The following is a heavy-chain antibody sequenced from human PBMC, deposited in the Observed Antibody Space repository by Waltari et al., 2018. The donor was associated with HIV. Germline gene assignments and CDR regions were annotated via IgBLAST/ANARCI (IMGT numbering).Heavy chain of an antibody. CDR2: INPDNGGT. CDR3: ARDICNGGSCYSYYFDY. Sequence: QVQLVQSGAEVKKPGASVKTSCTASGYTFTGYYMHLVRQAPRQGLEWMGWINPDNGGTKYAQKFQGRVTMTRDTSISTAYMELSRLRSDDTAVYYCARDICNGGSCYSYYFDYWGQGTLVTVSS. D-gene: IGHD2-15*01. CDR1: GYTFTGYY. V-gene: IGHV1-2*02. J-gene: IGHJ4*02.